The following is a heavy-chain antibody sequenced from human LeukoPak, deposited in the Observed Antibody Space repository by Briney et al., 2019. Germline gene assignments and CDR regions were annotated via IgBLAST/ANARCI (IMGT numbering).Heavy chain of an antibody. Sequence: APVKVSCKASGYTFTGYYMHWVRQAPGQGLEWMGWINPNSGGTNYAQKFQGRVTMTRDTSISTAYMELSRLRSDDTAVYYCARVGRRGQLGKNWFDPWGQGTLVTVSS. CDR1: GYTFTGYY. J-gene: IGHJ5*02. D-gene: IGHD6-6*01. CDR2: INPNSGGT. V-gene: IGHV1-2*02. CDR3: ARVGRRGQLGKNWFDP.